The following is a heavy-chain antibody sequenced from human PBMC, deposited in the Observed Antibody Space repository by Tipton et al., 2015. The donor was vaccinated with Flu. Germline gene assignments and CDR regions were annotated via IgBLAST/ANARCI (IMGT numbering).Heavy chain of an antibody. V-gene: IGHV3-9*01. CDR1: GFTFDDYA. J-gene: IGHJ6*02. Sequence: SLRLSCAASGFTFDDYAMHWVRQTPGRGLEWVSSISWNSVTIAYADSVKGRFTISRDNAKNSLCLQMNSLRAEGTALYYCAKAGTTASDSYGMDVWGQGTTVTVSS. D-gene: IGHD1-7*01. CDR3: AKAGTTASDSYGMDV. CDR2: ISWNSVTI.